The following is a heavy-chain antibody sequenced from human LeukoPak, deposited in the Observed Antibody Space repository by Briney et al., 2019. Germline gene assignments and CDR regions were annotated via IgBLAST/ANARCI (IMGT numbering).Heavy chain of an antibody. Sequence: ASVKVSCKASGYTFTSYDINWVRQATGQGLEWMGWMNPNSGNTGYAQKFQGRVTITRNTSISTAYMELSSLRSEDTAVYYCARIDYYGSGSTPWGQGTLVTVSS. CDR2: MNPNSGNT. J-gene: IGHJ5*02. CDR1: GYTFTSYD. D-gene: IGHD3-10*01. CDR3: ARIDYYGSGSTP. V-gene: IGHV1-8*03.